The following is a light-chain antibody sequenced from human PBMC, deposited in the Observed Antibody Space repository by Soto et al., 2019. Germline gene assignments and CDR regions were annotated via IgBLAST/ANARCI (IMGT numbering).Light chain of an antibody. Sequence: QPALTQPRSVSGSPGQSVTISCTGTSSDVVSWYQQHPGKAPKLIIYYVSQRPSGVPDRFSGSKSGNTASLTISGLQAEDEADYYCCSSAGGFTWVFGGGTKLTVL. CDR1: SSDV. V-gene: IGLV2-11*01. CDR2: YVS. CDR3: CSSAGGFTWV. J-gene: IGLJ3*02.